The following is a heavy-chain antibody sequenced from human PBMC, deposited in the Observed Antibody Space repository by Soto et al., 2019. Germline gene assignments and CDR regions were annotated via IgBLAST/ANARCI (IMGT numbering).Heavy chain of an antibody. Sequence: SETLSLTCTVSGGSISSYYWSWIRQPPGKGLEWIGYIYYSGSTNYNPSLKSRVTISVDTSKNQFSLKLSSVTAADTAVYYCARGRDKYYFDYWGQGTLVTV. CDR3: ARGRDKYYFDY. CDR1: GGSISSYY. CDR2: IYYSGST. J-gene: IGHJ4*02. V-gene: IGHV4-59*01.